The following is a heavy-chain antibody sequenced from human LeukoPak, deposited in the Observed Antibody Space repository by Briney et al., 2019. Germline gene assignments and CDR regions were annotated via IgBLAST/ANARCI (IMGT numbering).Heavy chain of an antibody. Sequence: ASMKVSCKASGYTFTGYYMHWVRQAPGQGLEWMGWINPNSGGTNYAQKFQGWVTMTRDTSISTAYMELSRLRSDDTAVYYCATYLSSGVLNYYGMDVWGQGTTVTVSS. CDR3: ATYLSSGVLNYYGMDV. J-gene: IGHJ6*02. CDR2: INPNSGGT. D-gene: IGHD6-19*01. CDR1: GYTFTGYY. V-gene: IGHV1-2*04.